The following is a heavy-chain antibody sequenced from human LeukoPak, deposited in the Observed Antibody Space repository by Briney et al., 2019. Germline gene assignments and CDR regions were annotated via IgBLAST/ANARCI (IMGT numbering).Heavy chain of an antibody. J-gene: IGHJ5*02. CDR3: ARSPVRPAAINNWFDP. Sequence: SETLSLTCTVSGSSTSIYYWSWIRQPPGKGLEWIGNIYSGGSTNYNPSLKSRVTISLDTSTDQFSLKLNSVTAADTAVYYCARSPVRPAAINNWFDPWGQGTLVTVSS. CDR1: GSSTSIYY. D-gene: IGHD2-2*01. V-gene: IGHV4-59*01. CDR2: IYSGGST.